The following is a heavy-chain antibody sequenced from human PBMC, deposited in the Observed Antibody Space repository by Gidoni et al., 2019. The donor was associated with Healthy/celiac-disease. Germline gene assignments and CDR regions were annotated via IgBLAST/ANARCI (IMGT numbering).Heavy chain of an antibody. CDR2: IRSKAYGGTT. J-gene: IGHJ4*02. Sequence: EVQLVASGGGLVQPGRSLRLSCTDSGFTFGDYAMSWVRQAPGKGLEWVGFIRSKAYGGTTEYAASVKGRFTISRDDSKSIAYLQMNSLKTEDTAVYYCTRAVDTAMVLDYWGQGTLVTVSS. CDR1: GFTFGDYA. D-gene: IGHD5-18*01. CDR3: TRAVDTAMVLDY. V-gene: IGHV3-49*04.